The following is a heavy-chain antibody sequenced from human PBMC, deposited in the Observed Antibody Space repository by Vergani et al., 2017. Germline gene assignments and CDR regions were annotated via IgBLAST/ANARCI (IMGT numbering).Heavy chain of an antibody. V-gene: IGHV3-23*01. D-gene: IGHD2/OR15-2a*01. CDR2: IRSGGSP. CDR3: ANSVIAGNVGVAYFGMDV. J-gene: IGHJ6*02. Sequence: EVQLLESGGGLVQPGGSLRLSCAASGFNFSKSAMSWVRRAPGKGLEWVSAIRSGGSPHYADSVKGRFTISRDKSQNTVNLQMNSLRTEDTAVYFCANSVIAGNVGVAYFGMDVWGRGTTVTVSS. CDR1: GFNFSKSA.